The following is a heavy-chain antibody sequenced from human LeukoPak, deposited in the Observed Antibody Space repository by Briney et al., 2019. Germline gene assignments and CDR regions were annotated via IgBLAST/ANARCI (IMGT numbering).Heavy chain of an antibody. Sequence: GGSLRLSCAASGFSFSDYYMVWIRQAPGKGPEWVSVISSSGSNTNYADSVRGRFTVSRDNAKNSLSLQMNRLRPEDSAVYYCARADSSSWFDYWCQGTLVTVAS. CDR1: GFSFSDYY. J-gene: IGHJ4*02. CDR3: ARADSSSWFDY. CDR2: ISSSGSNT. D-gene: IGHD6-13*01. V-gene: IGHV3-11*05.